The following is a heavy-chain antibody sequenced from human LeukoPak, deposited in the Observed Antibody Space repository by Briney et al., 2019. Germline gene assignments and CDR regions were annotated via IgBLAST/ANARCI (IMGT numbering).Heavy chain of an antibody. V-gene: IGHV3-7*01. CDR3: ARGRYYDVLTGSYYYYYGVDV. CDR1: GFTFSSYW. CDR2: IKPAGSEK. Sequence: GGSLRLSCAASGFTFSSYWMSWVRQAPGKGLEWVAHIKPAGSEKYYVDSVKGRFTISRDNAKNSLYLQMNSLTAEDTAVYDCARGRYYDVLTGSYYYYYGVDVWGQGTTVTVSS. J-gene: IGHJ6*02. D-gene: IGHD3-9*01.